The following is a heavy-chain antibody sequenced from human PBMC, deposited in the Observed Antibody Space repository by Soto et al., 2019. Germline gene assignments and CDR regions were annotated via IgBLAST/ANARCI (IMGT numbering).Heavy chain of an antibody. D-gene: IGHD3-3*01. CDR3: ARWQRNYDFWSGSVRGGDYYYMDV. Sequence: GGSLRLSCAASGFTFSSYWMSWVRQAPGKGLEWVANIKQDGSEKYYVDSVKGRFTISRDNAKNSLYLQMNSLRAEDTAVYYCARWQRNYDFWSGSVRGGDYYYMDVWGKGTTVTVSS. CDR1: GFTFSSYW. V-gene: IGHV3-7*01. J-gene: IGHJ6*03. CDR2: IKQDGSEK.